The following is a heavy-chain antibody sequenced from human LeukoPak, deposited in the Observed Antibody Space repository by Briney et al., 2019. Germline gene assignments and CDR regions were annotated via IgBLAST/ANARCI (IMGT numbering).Heavy chain of an antibody. J-gene: IGHJ4*02. CDR3: ARSGSYEGGFDY. V-gene: IGHV3-30*02. CDR1: GFTFSSYG. D-gene: IGHD1-26*01. CDR2: IRYDGSNK. Sequence: GGSLRLSCAASGFTFSSYGMHWVRQAPGKGLEWVAFIRYDGSNKYYADSVKGRFTISRDNSLYLQMNSLRAEDTAVYYCARSGSYEGGFDYWGQGTLVTVSS.